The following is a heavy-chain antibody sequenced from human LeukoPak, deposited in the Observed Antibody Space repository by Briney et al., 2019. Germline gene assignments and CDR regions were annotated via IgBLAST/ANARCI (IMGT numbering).Heavy chain of an antibody. CDR3: ARDARVEQSEASWLDP. CDR1: GYTFTSYG. Sequence: ASVKVSCKASGYTFTSYGISWVRQAPGQGLEWMGWISAYNGNTNYAQKLQGRVTMTTDTSTSTAYMELRSLRSDDTAVYYCARDARVEQSEASWLDPWGQGTLVTVSS. CDR2: ISAYNGNT. D-gene: IGHD6-19*01. J-gene: IGHJ5*02. V-gene: IGHV1-18*01.